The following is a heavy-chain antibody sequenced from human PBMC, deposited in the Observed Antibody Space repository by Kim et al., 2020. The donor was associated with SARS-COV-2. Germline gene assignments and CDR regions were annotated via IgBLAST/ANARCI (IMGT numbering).Heavy chain of an antibody. CDR3: AKDLNHLTGPAMDGYDY. V-gene: IGHV3-9*01. D-gene: IGHD2-2*03. Sequence: SVKGRFIISRDNANNSLYLQMNSLRPEDTALYSCAKDLNHLTGPAMDGYDYWGQGTLVTVSS. J-gene: IGHJ4*02.